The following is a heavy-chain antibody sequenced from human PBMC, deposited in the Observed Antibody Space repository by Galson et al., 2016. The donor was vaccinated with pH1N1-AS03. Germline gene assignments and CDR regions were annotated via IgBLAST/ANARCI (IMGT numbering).Heavy chain of an antibody. CDR3: ARDANYAFWSGHDAFDI. V-gene: IGHV1-69*06. D-gene: IGHD3-3*01. CDR2: IIAMFGTA. Sequence: SVKVSCKASGGTFSSYAISWVRQAPGQGLEWMGGIIAMFGTANYAQKVQGRVTITADKSTSTAYMELSSLRSEDTAVYYCARDANYAFWSGHDAFDIWGQGTMVTVSS. J-gene: IGHJ3*02. CDR1: GGTFSSYA.